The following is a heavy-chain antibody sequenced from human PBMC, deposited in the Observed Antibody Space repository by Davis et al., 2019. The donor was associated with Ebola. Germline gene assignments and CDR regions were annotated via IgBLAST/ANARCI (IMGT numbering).Heavy chain of an antibody. V-gene: IGHV3-21*01. CDR1: GFTFSSYS. Sequence: GESLKISCAASGFTFSSYSMNWVRQAPGKGLEWVSSISSSSSYIYYADSVKGRFTISRDNAKNSLYLQMNSLRAEDTAVYYCARGPRPDYWGQGTLVTVSS. CDR2: ISSSSSYI. J-gene: IGHJ4*02. CDR3: ARGPRPDY.